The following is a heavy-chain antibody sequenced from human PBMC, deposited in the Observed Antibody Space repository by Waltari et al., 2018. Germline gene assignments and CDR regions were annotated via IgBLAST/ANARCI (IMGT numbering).Heavy chain of an antibody. D-gene: IGHD3-10*01. CDR2: MNSDGRST. CDR3: ARDLGAAYFDY. V-gene: IGHV3-74*01. CDR1: GFTFSSYW. Sequence: EVQLVESGGGLVQPGGSLRLSCAASGFTFSSYWMHWVRQAPGKGLVWVSLMNSDGRSTSYADSVKGRFTSSRDNAKNTLYLQMNSLRAEDTAVYYCARDLGAAYFDYWGQGTLVTVSS. J-gene: IGHJ4*02.